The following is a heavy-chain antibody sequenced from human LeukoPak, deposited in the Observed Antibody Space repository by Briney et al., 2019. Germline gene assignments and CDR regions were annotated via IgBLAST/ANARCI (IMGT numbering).Heavy chain of an antibody. V-gene: IGHV3-48*04. CDR2: ISSSGSTI. D-gene: IGHD3-10*02. Sequence: GGSLRLSCAASGFTFSSYTMNWVRQPPGKGLEWVSYISSSGSTIYYADSVKGRFTISRDNAKNSLYLQMNSLRAEDTAVHYCAREGVRGYYYMDVWGKGTTVTVSS. J-gene: IGHJ6*03. CDR1: GFTFSSYT. CDR3: AREGVRGYYYMDV.